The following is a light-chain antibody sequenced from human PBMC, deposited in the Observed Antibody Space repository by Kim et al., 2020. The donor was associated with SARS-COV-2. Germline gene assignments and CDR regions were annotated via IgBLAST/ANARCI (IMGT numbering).Light chain of an antibody. V-gene: IGLV1-51*01. Sequence: QSVLTQPPSVSAAPGQRVTISCSGSSSNIGNYVSWYQQFPGTAPKLLIYDNNKRPSGIPDRFSGSKSGTSATLGITGLQTGDEADYYCGTWDSSLSAGVFGGGTQLTVL. CDR2: DNN. CDR1: SSNIGNY. J-gene: IGLJ3*02. CDR3: GTWDSSLSAGV.